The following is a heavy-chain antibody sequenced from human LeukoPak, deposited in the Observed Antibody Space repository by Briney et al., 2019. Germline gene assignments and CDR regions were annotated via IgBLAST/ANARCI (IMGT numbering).Heavy chain of an antibody. D-gene: IGHD3-3*01. CDR3: AKAYYDFWTGSRGSYGGHFDY. Sequence: GRSLRLSCAASGFTFSSYGMHWVRQAPGEGLEWVAVISYDGSNKYYADSVKGRFTISRDNSKNTLFLQMTSLRADDMAVYYCAKAYYDFWTGSRGSYGGHFDYWGQGALVTASS. CDR2: ISYDGSNK. CDR1: GFTFSSYG. V-gene: IGHV3-30*18. J-gene: IGHJ4*02.